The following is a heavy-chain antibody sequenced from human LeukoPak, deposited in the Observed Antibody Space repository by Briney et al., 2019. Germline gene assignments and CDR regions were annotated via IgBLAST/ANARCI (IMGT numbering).Heavy chain of an antibody. Sequence: GGSLRLSCAASGFTFSSYEMNWVRQAPGKGLEWVSYISSSGSTIYYADSVKGRFTISRDNAKNSLYLQMNSLRAEDTAVYYCAREGTYGNFDYWGQGTLVTVSS. V-gene: IGHV3-48*03. CDR2: ISSSGSTI. J-gene: IGHJ4*02. CDR1: GFTFSSYE. CDR3: AREGTYGNFDY. D-gene: IGHD1-14*01.